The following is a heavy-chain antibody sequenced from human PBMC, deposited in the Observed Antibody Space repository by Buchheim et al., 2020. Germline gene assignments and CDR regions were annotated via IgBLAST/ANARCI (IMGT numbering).Heavy chain of an antibody. Sequence: QVQLQESGPGLVKPSQTLSLTCTVSGVSINTGTFYWSWIRQHPGKGLEWIGYVYYTGGAYSNPSLKSRGSMSVDTSRNQFSLNLASVTAADTAVYYCARDRGAHDFGPIDYWGQGAL. D-gene: IGHD4-17*01. J-gene: IGHJ4*02. CDR3: ARDRGAHDFGPIDY. CDR1: GVSINTGTFY. CDR2: VYYTGGA. V-gene: IGHV4-31*03.